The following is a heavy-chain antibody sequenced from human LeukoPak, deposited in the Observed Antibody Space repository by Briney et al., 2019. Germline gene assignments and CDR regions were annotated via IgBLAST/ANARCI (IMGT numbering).Heavy chain of an antibody. V-gene: IGHV4-39*01. CDR1: GGSISSSSYY. J-gene: IGHJ4*02. Sequence: SETLSLTCTVSGGSISSSSYYWGWIRQPPGKGLEWIGSIYYSGSTYYNPSLKSRVTISVDTSKNQFSLKLSSVTAADTAVYYCASLSSGCDYWGQGTLVTVSS. CDR2: IYYSGST. D-gene: IGHD6-19*01. CDR3: ASLSSGCDY.